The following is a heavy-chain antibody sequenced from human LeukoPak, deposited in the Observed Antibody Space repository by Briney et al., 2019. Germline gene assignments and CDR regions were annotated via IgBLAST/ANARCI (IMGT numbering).Heavy chain of an antibody. CDR1: GFTFSSYS. V-gene: IGHV3-48*02. CDR2: ISSSSSTI. Sequence: GGSLRLSCAASGFTFSSYSMDWVRQAPGKGLEWVSYISSSSSTIYYADSVKGRFTISRDNAKNSLYLQMNSLRDEDTAVYYCARGYSSSSPEFDYWGQGTLVTVSS. CDR3: ARGYSSSSPEFDY. D-gene: IGHD6-6*01. J-gene: IGHJ4*02.